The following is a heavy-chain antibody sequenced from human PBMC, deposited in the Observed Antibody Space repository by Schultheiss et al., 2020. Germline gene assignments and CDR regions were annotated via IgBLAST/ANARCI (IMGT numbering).Heavy chain of an antibody. Sequence: GGSLRLSCAASGFTFSDYYMSWIRQAPGKGLEWVSYISSSSSYTNYADSVKGRFTISRDNSKNTLYLQMNSLRAEDTAVYYCAKTSYLPTVGDYWGQGTLVTVSS. CDR3: AKTSYLPTVGDY. V-gene: IGHV3-11*03. D-gene: IGHD4-11*01. J-gene: IGHJ4*02. CDR2: ISSSSSYT. CDR1: GFTFSDYY.